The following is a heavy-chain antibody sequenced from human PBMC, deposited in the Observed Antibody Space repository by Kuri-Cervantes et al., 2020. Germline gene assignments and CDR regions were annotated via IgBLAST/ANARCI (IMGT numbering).Heavy chain of an antibody. CDR1: GGTFSSYA. CDR2: IIPIFGTA. CDR3: ARDHRGSSTRRSGMDV. J-gene: IGHJ6*02. Sequence: SMKVSCKASGGTFSSYAISWVRQAPGQGLEWMGGIIPIFGTANYAQKFQGRVTITADESTSTAYMELSSLRSEDTAVYYCARDHRGSSTRRSGMDVWGQGTTVTVSS. V-gene: IGHV1-69*13. D-gene: IGHD2-2*01.